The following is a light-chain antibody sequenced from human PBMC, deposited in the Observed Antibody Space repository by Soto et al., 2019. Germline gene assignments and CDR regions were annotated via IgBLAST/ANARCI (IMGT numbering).Light chain of an antibody. CDR1: SSDGGGYNY. CDR3: SSYTSSSTRV. Sequence: QSALTQPPSVSGSPGQSITISCTGTSSDGGGYNYVSWYQQHPGKAPKLMIYDVSNRPSGVSNRFSGSKSGNTASLTISGLQAEDEADYYCSSYTSSSTRVFGGGTKLTVL. J-gene: IGLJ2*01. CDR2: DVS. V-gene: IGLV2-14*01.